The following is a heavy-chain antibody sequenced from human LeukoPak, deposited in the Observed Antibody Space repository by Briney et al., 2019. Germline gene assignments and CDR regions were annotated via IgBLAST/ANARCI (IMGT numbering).Heavy chain of an antibody. CDR3: ATAPQGGNDYMDV. D-gene: IGHD3-16*01. CDR1: GFTVSSNY. J-gene: IGHJ6*03. Sequence: GGSLRLSCAASGFTVSSNYMSWVRQAPGKGLEWVSVIYSGGSTYYADSVKGRFTISRDNSKNTLYLQMNRLRVEDSAVYYCATAPQGGNDYMDVWGKGATVTVS. V-gene: IGHV3-53*01. CDR2: IYSGGST.